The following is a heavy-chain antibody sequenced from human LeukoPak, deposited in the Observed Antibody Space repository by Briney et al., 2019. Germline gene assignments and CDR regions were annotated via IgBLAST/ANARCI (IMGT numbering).Heavy chain of an antibody. CDR1: GGSISSSSYY. CDR3: ARARRGLWPGYSSSWYDY. J-gene: IGHJ4*02. CDR2: IYYSGST. D-gene: IGHD6-13*01. Sequence: SETPSLTCTVSGGSISSSSYYWGWIRQPPGKGLEWIGSIYYSGSTYYNPSLKSRVTISVDTSKNQFSLKLSSVTAADTAVYYCARARRGLWPGYSSSWYDYWGQGTLVTVSS. V-gene: IGHV4-39*07.